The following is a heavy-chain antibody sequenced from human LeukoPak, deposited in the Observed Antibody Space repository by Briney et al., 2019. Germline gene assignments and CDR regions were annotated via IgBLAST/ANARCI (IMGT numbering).Heavy chain of an antibody. CDR2: IIPIFGTA. D-gene: IGHD1-26*01. V-gene: IGHV1-69*05. Sequence: GASVKVSCKASGGTFSSYAISWVRQAPGQGLEWMGRIIPIFGTANYAQKFQGRVTITTDESTSTAYMELSSLRSEDTAVYYCARDPPRSVGGTKILWDWGQGTLVTVSS. J-gene: IGHJ4*02. CDR1: GGTFSSYA. CDR3: ARDPPRSVGGTKILWD.